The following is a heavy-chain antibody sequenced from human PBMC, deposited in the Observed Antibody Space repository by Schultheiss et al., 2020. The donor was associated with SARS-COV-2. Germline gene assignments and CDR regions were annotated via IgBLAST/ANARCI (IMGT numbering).Heavy chain of an antibody. CDR2: IYSGGST. Sequence: GGSLRLSCAASGFTVSSNYMSWVRQAPGKGLEWVSVIYSGGSTYYADSVKGRFTISRDNAKNSLYLQMNSLRDEDTAVYYCARGEYSTGYMDVWGKGTTVTVSS. CDR1: GFTVSSNY. D-gene: IGHD6-6*01. V-gene: IGHV3-66*01. J-gene: IGHJ6*03. CDR3: ARGEYSTGYMDV.